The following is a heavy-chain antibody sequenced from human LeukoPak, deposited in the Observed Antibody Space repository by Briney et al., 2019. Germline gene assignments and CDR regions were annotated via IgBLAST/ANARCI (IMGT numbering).Heavy chain of an antibody. CDR2: IYQSGST. J-gene: IGHJ4*02. Sequence: SETLSLTCGVSGASVSSIGYSWSWIRQPPGRGLEWIGYIYQSGSTSYNPSLQSRVTISIDRSKNQFSLKLSSVTAADTAVYYCARGSFGDNDFWSGSYYFDYWGQGTLVTVSS. D-gene: IGHD3-3*01. CDR1: GASVSSIGYS. V-gene: IGHV4-30-2*01. CDR3: ARGSFGDNDFWSGSYYFDY.